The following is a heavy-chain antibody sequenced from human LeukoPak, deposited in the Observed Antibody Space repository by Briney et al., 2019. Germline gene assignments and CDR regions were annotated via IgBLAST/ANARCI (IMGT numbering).Heavy chain of an antibody. Sequence: PAGSLRLSCAASGFTFSSYGRHWVRQAPGKGLEWVAFIRYDGSNKYYADSVKGRFTISRDNSKNTLYLQMISLRAEDTAVYYCAKWTVTLFDYWGLGTLVTVSS. CDR3: AKWTVTLFDY. J-gene: IGHJ4*02. CDR1: GFTFSSYG. D-gene: IGHD4-17*01. CDR2: IRYDGSNK. V-gene: IGHV3-30*02.